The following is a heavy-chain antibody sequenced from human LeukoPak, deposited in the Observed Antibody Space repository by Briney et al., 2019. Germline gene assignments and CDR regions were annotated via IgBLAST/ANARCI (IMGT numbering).Heavy chain of an antibody. CDR2: INQDGSEK. V-gene: IGHV3-7*01. J-gene: IGHJ4*02. CDR3: GRGGHDSSWFWLD. D-gene: IGHD6-13*01. Sequence: GGSLRLSCAASGFTFSSLWMTWIRQAPGEGLEWVANINQDGSEKYYVDSVKGRFTTSRDNAESSLYLQMNSLTADDTAVYYCGRGGHDSSWFWLDWGQGTLVTVSS. CDR1: GFTFSSLW.